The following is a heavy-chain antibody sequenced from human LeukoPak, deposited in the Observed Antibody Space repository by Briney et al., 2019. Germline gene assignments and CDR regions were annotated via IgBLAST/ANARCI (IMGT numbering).Heavy chain of an antibody. Sequence: SETLSLTCAVYGVSFSGYFWSWIRQPPGKGLEWIGEINHSGSTNYNPSLKSRVTISVDTSKNQFSLKLSSVTAADTAAYYCARGSRKDSSGWYGYYYGMDVWGQGTTVTVSS. V-gene: IGHV4-34*01. CDR1: GVSFSGYF. D-gene: IGHD6-19*01. CDR2: INHSGST. CDR3: ARGSRKDSSGWYGYYYGMDV. J-gene: IGHJ6*02.